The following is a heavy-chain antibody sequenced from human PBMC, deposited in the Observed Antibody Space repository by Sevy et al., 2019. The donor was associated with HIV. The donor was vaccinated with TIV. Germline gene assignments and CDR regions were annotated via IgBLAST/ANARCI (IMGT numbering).Heavy chain of an antibody. CDR1: GFAFHDYS. V-gene: IGHV3-23*01. Sequence: GGSLRLSCAASGFAFHDYSMSWIRQAPGKGLEWVATLSFGCGKINYADSVKGRFTISRDNSKNSFYLQMDNLRVEDTALYYCARAGCSRPHDYWGQGTRVTVSS. CDR2: LSFGCGKI. J-gene: IGHJ4*02. D-gene: IGHD2-2*01. CDR3: ARAGCSRPHDY.